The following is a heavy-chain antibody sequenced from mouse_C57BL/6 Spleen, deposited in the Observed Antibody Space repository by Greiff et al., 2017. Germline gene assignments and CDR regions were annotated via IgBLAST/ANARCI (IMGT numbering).Heavy chain of an antibody. J-gene: IGHJ2*01. D-gene: IGHD3-2*01. CDR1: GYAFSRSW. CDR2: IYPGDGDT. V-gene: IGHV1-82*01. Sequence: QVQLQQSGPELVKPGASVQISCKASGYAFSRSWMNWVKQRPGKGLEWIGRIYPGDGDTNYNGKFKGKATLTADKSSSTAYMQHSSLTSEDSAVYCCARGDSSGYFDYWGQGTTLTVSS. CDR3: ARGDSSGYFDY.